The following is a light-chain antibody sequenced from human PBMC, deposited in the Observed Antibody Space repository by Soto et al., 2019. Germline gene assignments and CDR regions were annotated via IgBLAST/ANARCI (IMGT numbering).Light chain of an antibody. CDR3: QQYNSYFQT. CDR2: ESS. V-gene: IGKV3-11*01. CDR1: QNVANY. J-gene: IGKJ1*01. Sequence: EIVLTQSPATLSLSPGERATLSCRASQNVANYLDWYQQKPGQAPRLLIYESSNRATGIAARFSGSGSGTDFTLTISSLQPDDFATYYCQQYNSYFQTFGQGTKVEIK.